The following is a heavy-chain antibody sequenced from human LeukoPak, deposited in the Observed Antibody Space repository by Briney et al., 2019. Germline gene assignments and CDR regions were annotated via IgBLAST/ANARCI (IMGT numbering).Heavy chain of an antibody. Sequence: GGSLRLSCAASGVTFSSYWMHWVRQAPGKGLVWVSRINGDGSTTTYADSVKGRFTISRDNAKNTVYLQMNSLRAEDTAVYYCASSLGALIWGQGTLVTVPS. D-gene: IGHD1-26*01. CDR1: GVTFSSYW. V-gene: IGHV3-74*01. CDR3: ASSLGALI. CDR2: INGDGSTT. J-gene: IGHJ4*02.